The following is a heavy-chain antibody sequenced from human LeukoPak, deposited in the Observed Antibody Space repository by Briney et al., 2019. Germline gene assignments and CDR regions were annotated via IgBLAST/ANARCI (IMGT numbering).Heavy chain of an antibody. J-gene: IGHJ4*02. D-gene: IGHD6-19*01. V-gene: IGHV4-4*07. CDR1: GGSISSYY. CDR3: ARVGTGYSSGPVDY. Sequence: PETLSLTCTVSGGSISSYYWSWIRQPAGKGLEWIGRIYTSGSTNYNPSLKSRVTMSVDTSKNQFSLKLSSVTAADTAVYYCARVGTGYSSGPVDYWGQGTLVTVSS. CDR2: IYTSGST.